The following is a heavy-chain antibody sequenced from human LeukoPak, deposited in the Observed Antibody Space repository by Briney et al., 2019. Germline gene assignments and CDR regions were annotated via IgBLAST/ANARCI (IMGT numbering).Heavy chain of an antibody. CDR1: GYTFTSYD. J-gene: IGHJ4*02. Sequence: ASVKVSCKASGYTFTSYDINWVRQATGQGLEWMGWMNPNSGNTGYAQKFQGRVTMTRNTSISTAYMELSSLRSEDTAVYYCARDPVSIAARFFGYWGQGTLVTVSS. V-gene: IGHV1-8*01. CDR3: ARDPVSIAARFFGY. CDR2: MNPNSGNT. D-gene: IGHD6-6*01.